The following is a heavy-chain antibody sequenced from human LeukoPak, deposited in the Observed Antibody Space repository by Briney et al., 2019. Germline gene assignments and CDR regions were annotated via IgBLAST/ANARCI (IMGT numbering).Heavy chain of an antibody. V-gene: IGHV3-33*01. CDR1: GFTFSNYG. CDR2: IWYDGSNE. CDR3: AAAFGV. J-gene: IGHJ3*01. Sequence: PGGSLRLSCAASGFTFSNYGMHWVRQAPGKGLEWVADIWYDGSNEYYADSVKGRFTISRDNSKDMLYLQMTSLRAEDTAVYYCAAAFGVWSQGTMVTVSS.